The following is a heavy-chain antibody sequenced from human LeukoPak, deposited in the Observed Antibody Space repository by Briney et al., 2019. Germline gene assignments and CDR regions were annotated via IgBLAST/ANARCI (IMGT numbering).Heavy chain of an antibody. V-gene: IGHV1-2*02. Sequence: ASVKVSCKASGDSFTGYYMQWVRLAPGQGLEWMGWINPNSGGTNYAQKFQGRVTMTRDTSISTAYMELSRLRSDDTAVYYCARGSSTVVAKFDYWGQGTLVTVSS. J-gene: IGHJ4*02. CDR2: INPNSGGT. CDR1: GDSFTGYY. CDR3: ARGSSTVVAKFDY. D-gene: IGHD4-23*01.